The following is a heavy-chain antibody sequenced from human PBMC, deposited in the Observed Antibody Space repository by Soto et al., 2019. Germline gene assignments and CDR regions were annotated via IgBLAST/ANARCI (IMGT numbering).Heavy chain of an antibody. D-gene: IGHD1-20*01. Sequence: ASVKVSCKASGYTFTSYDINWVRQATGQGPEWMGWMSPNTGTIVYAQKFQGRVTMTRNTSTSTAYMTLSSLRSEDTAVYYCARDRPGIKTYEAFDIWGQGTTVTVSS. V-gene: IGHV1-8*01. CDR2: MSPNTGTI. CDR3: ARDRPGIKTYEAFDI. CDR1: GYTFTSYD. J-gene: IGHJ3*02.